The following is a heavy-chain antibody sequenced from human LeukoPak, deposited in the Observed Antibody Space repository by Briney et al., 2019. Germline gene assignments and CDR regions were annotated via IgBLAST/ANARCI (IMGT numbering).Heavy chain of an antibody. V-gene: IGHV3-23*01. J-gene: IGHJ4*02. CDR2: INGSGGKT. D-gene: IGHD2-2*01. CDR1: GFTFSSYA. CDR3: AKDRESYYCSSTSCYLDY. Sequence: GGSLRLSCAASGFTFSSYAMSWVRQAPGKGLEWVSDINGSGGKTYYADSVKGRFTISRDNSKNTLYLQMNSLRAEDTAVYYCAKDRESYYCSSTSCYLDYWGQGTLVTVSS.